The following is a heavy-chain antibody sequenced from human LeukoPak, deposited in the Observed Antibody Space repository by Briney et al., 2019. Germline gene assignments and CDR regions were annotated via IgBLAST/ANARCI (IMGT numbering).Heavy chain of an antibody. V-gene: IGHV4-34*01. CDR1: GGSFSGYY. J-gene: IGHJ5*02. D-gene: IGHD6-13*01. CDR2: IYHSGST. Sequence: PSETLSLTCAVYGGSFSGYYWRWVRQPPGKGLEWIGEIYHSGSTNYNPSLKSRVTISVDKSKNQFSLKLSSVTAADTAVYYCARAQSSSWYEHWGQGTLVTVSS. CDR3: ARAQSSSWYEH.